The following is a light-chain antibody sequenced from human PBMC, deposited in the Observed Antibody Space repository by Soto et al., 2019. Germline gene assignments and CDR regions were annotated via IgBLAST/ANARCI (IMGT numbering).Light chain of an antibody. CDR2: GAS. CDR1: QSVNSRY. V-gene: IGKV3-20*01. CDR3: QQYAGSPKT. J-gene: IGKJ1*01. Sequence: EIVLTQSPGTLSLSPGERATLSCRASQSVNSRYLAWYQQKPGQAPRLVIYGASSRATDIPDRFSGSGSGTDFTLTISRLEPEDCAVYYCQQYAGSPKTFGQGTKVEIK.